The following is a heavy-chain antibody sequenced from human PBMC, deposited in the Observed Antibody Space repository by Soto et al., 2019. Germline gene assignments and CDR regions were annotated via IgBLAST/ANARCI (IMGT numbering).Heavy chain of an antibody. V-gene: IGHV3-23*01. D-gene: IGHD3-22*01. J-gene: IGHJ4*02. CDR1: GFNFSRYP. Sequence: GGSLRLSCAASGFNFSRYPMSWVRHVPGNGLEWVSAISGCGGSTYYSDCVKGRFTISRENSKNTLYLQMNSLRAEDTVVYYCSTFGSSGSFDYGGQGALVTVSS. CDR2: ISGCGGST. CDR3: STFGSSGSFDY.